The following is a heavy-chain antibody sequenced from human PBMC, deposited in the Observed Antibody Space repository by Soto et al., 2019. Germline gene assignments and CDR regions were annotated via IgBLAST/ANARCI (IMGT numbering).Heavy chain of an antibody. V-gene: IGHV1-46*01. CDR3: ARAYDYVWGGYRAPFDY. J-gene: IGHJ4*02. CDR1: GSTFTSYY. Sequence: ASVKVSCKASGSTFTSYYMHWVRQAPGQGLEWMGIINTSGGSTSYAQKFQGRVTMTRDTSTSTVYMELSSLRSEDTAVSYCARAYDYVWGGYRAPFDYWGQGTLVTVSS. D-gene: IGHD3-16*01. CDR2: INTSGGST.